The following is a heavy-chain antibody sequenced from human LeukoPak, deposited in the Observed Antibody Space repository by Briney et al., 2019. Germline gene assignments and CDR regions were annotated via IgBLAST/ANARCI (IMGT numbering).Heavy chain of an antibody. J-gene: IGHJ4*02. V-gene: IGHV3-30-3*01. CDR2: ISYDGSNK. Sequence: PGRSLILSCAASGFTFSSYAMHWVRQAPGKGLEWVAVISYDGSNKYYADSVKGRFTISGDNSKNMLYLQMNSLRTEDTALYYCAREAGLSTRRRLDYWGQGTLVTVSS. D-gene: IGHD4/OR15-4a*01. CDR1: GFTFSSYA. CDR3: AREAGLSTRRRLDY.